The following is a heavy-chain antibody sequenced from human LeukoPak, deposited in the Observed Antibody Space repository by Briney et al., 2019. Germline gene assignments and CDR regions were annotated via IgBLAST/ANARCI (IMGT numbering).Heavy chain of an antibody. CDR1: GGSISSYY. Sequence: SETLSLTCTVSGGSISSYYWSWIRQPPGKGLEWIGYIYYSGSTNYNPSLKSRVTISVDTSKNQFSLKLSSVTAADTAVYYCARGGDGYNYDELTYDYWGQGTLVTVSS. D-gene: IGHD5-24*01. J-gene: IGHJ4*02. V-gene: IGHV4-59*01. CDR3: ARGGDGYNYDELTYDY. CDR2: IYYSGST.